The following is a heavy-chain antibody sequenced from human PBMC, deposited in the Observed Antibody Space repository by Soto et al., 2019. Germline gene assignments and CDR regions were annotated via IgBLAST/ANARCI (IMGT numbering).Heavy chain of an antibody. Sequence: GSLRLSCAASGFTFSNYGMTWVRQAPGKGLEWVSSVSGGGSTYYADSVKGRFTISRDNSKNTLYLQMNSLRAEDTAVYYCAKDRARFDYWGQGTLVTVSS. CDR2: VSGGGST. J-gene: IGHJ4*02. CDR1: GFTFSNYG. CDR3: AKDRARFDY. D-gene: IGHD3-10*01. V-gene: IGHV3-23*01.